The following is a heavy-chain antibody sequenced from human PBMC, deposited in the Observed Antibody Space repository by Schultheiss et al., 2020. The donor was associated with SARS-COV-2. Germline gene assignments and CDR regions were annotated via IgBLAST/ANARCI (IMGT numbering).Heavy chain of an antibody. D-gene: IGHD5/OR15-5a*01. Sequence: GGSLRLSCAASGFTVSSNYMSWVRQAPGKGLEWVSFISSSSTYIYYADSVKGRFTISRDNAKNTLYLQMKSLRAEDTAVYYCARDSVRGRYYYYGMDVWGQGTTVTVSS. V-gene: IGHV3-21*01. CDR3: ARDSVRGRYYYYGMDV. CDR2: ISSSSTYI. J-gene: IGHJ6*02. CDR1: GFTVSSNY.